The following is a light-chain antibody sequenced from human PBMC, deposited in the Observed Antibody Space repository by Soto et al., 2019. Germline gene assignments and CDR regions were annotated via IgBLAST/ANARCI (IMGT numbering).Light chain of an antibody. V-gene: IGKV3-20*01. J-gene: IGKJ2*01. Sequence: EIVLTQSPGTLSLSPGERATLSCRASQSVSSSYLAWYQQKPGQAPRLLIYGAFSRAPGIPDRFSGSGSGTDFALTISRLEPEDFAVYYCQQYGSSPPKYTFGQGTKLEIK. CDR1: QSVSSSY. CDR2: GAF. CDR3: QQYGSSPPKYT.